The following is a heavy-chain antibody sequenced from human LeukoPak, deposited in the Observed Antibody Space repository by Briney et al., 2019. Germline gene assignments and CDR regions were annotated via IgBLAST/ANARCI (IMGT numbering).Heavy chain of an antibody. Sequence: PGRSLRLSCAASGFTFSSYAMHWVRQAPGKGLEWVAVISYDGSNKYYADSVKGRFTISRDNSKNTLYLQMNSLRAEDTAVYYWARDPRSRSYDILTGYSHWGQGTLASVSS. J-gene: IGHJ4*02. V-gene: IGHV3-30*14. D-gene: IGHD3-9*01. CDR1: GFTFSSYA. CDR3: ARDPRSRSYDILTGYSH. CDR2: ISYDGSNK.